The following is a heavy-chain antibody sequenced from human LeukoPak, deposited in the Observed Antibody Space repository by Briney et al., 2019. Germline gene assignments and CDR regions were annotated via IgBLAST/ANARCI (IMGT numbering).Heavy chain of an antibody. CDR3: ATGRELRATYYYYYMDV. J-gene: IGHJ6*03. Sequence: ASVKVSCKVSGYTLPELSMHWVRQAPGKGLEWMGVFDPEDGETIYAQKFQGRVTMTEDTSTDTAYMELSSLRSEDTAVYYCATGRELRATYYYYYMDVWGKGTTVTVSS. D-gene: IGHD1-26*01. CDR2: FDPEDGET. V-gene: IGHV1-24*01. CDR1: GYTLPELS.